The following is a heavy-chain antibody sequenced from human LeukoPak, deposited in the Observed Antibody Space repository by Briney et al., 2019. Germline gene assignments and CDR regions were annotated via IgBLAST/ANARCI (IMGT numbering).Heavy chain of an antibody. CDR1: GYTFTSYD. D-gene: IGHD1-26*01. Sequence: ASVKVSCKASGYTFTSYDINWVRQATGHGLEWMGWMNPNSGNTGYAQKFQGRVTMTRNTSISTAYMELNSLRSEDTTVYYCARGRRVGATISVYWGQGTLVTVSS. CDR3: ARGRRVGATISVY. V-gene: IGHV1-8*01. CDR2: MNPNSGNT. J-gene: IGHJ4*02.